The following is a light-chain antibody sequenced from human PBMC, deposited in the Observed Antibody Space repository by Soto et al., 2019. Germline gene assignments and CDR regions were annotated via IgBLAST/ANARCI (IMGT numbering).Light chain of an antibody. CDR1: QTIPRS. J-gene: IGKJ2*01. V-gene: IGKV1-39*01. CDR2: TAS. Sequence: QMTQSPSSLSASVGDRVTITCRASQTIPRSLNWYQQKPGKAPNLLIYTASILQTGAPSRFSGSGSETDFTLTISSLQPEDSGTYFCQQSHHFPYTFGQGTDLEIK. CDR3: QQSHHFPYT.